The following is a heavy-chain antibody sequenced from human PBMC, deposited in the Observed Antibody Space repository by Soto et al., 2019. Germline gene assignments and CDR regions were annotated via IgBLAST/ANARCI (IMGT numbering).Heavy chain of an antibody. J-gene: IGHJ1*01. CDR1: GITFSDHY. CDR3: AKDRGKRSYYDSSGQMYFQH. CDR2: ISGSGRST. D-gene: IGHD3-22*01. Sequence: PGGSLRLSCAASGITFSDHYMSWIRQAPGKGLEWVSYISGSGRSTNYADSVKGRFTISRDNAKNSLFLQMNSLRAEDTAVYYCAKDRGKRSYYDSSGQMYFQHWGQGTLVTVSS. V-gene: IGHV3-11*01.